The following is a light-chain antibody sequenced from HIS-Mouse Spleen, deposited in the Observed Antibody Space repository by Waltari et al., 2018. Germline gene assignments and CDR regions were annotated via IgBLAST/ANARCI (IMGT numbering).Light chain of an antibody. Sequence: QSALTQPRSVSGSPGQSVTISCTGTSSDDGGYNYVSWYQQHPGKAPKLMIYDVSNRPSGVPDRFSGSKSGNTASLTISGLQAEDEADYYCCSYAGSYTLVFGGGTKLTVL. J-gene: IGLJ2*01. CDR3: CSYAGSYTLV. CDR1: SSDDGGYNY. CDR2: DVS. V-gene: IGLV2-11*01.